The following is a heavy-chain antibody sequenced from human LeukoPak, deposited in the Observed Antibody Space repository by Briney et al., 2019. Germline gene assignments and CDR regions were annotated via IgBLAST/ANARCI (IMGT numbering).Heavy chain of an antibody. CDR2: INSNSGGT. Sequence: ASVKVSCKASGYTFNDYCMHWVRQAPGQGLEWVAGINSNSGGTNYAQTFQGRVTMTRDTSISTAYMQVSSLRADDTAVYYCSRVFYPKDIVVGPAYYNYYLDVWGKGTTVTVSS. V-gene: IGHV1-2*02. J-gene: IGHJ6*03. D-gene: IGHD2-2*01. CDR1: GYTFNDYC. CDR3: SRVFYPKDIVVGPAYYNYYLDV.